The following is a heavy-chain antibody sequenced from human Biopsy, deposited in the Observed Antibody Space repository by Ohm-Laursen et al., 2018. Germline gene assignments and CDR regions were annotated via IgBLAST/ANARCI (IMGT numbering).Heavy chain of an antibody. Sequence: GSLRLSCAASGFTFSNYGMHWVRQAPGKGLEWISYISETSSHIYDADSVKGQFTVARDNAKNSLYLQLNSLRAEDTAVYYCARDSRRTAREGGMDVWGQGTTVTVSS. J-gene: IGHJ6*02. D-gene: IGHD6-6*01. CDR3: ARDSRRTAREGGMDV. CDR2: ISETSSHI. CDR1: GFTFSNYG. V-gene: IGHV3-21*01.